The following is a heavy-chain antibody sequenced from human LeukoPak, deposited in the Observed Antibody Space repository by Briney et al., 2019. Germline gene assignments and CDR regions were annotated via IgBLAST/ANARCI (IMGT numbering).Heavy chain of an antibody. V-gene: IGHV3-48*03. Sequence: GGSLRLSCAASGFTFSSYEMNWVRQAPGKGLEWVSYISSSGSTIYYADSVKGRFTISRDNAKNSLYLQMNSLRAEDTALYYCARGGFPVGYEPSDYWGQGTLVTVSS. CDR2: ISSSGSTI. CDR3: ARGGFPVGYEPSDY. D-gene: IGHD2-2*01. J-gene: IGHJ4*02. CDR1: GFTFSSYE.